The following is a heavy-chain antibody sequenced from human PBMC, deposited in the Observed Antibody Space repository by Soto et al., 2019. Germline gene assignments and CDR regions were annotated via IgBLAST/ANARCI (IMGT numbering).Heavy chain of an antibody. Sequence: PSDTLSLTCAVPGGSISSGGYPWSWIRQPPGKGLEWIGYIYHTGSTYYSPSLKSRLTISVDRPKNQFSLKLSSVSAADTAVYFCARGSDYFDFWGLGTLVTVSS. CDR1: GGSISSGGYP. CDR2: IYHTGST. J-gene: IGHJ4*02. V-gene: IGHV4-30-2*01. CDR3: ARGSDYFDF.